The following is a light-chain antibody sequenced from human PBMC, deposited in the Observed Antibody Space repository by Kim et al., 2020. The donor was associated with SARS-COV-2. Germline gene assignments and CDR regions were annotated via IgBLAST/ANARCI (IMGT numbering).Light chain of an antibody. Sequence: LGQTIRITCQGDSLRSYYASWYQQKPGQAPVLVIYGKNNRPSGIPDRFSGSSSGNTASLTITGAQAEDEADYYCNSRDSSGNHLVVFGGGTQLTVL. CDR2: GKN. V-gene: IGLV3-19*01. CDR1: SLRSYY. CDR3: NSRDSSGNHLVV. J-gene: IGLJ2*01.